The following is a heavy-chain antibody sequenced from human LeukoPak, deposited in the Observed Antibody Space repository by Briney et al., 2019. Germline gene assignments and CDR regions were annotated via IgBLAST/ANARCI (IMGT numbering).Heavy chain of an antibody. J-gene: IGHJ4*02. CDR3: ARQARRGHFGY. CDR1: GGSVSSGSYY. CDR2: IYYSGST. Sequence: TSETLSLTCTVSGGSVSSGSYYWSWIRQPPGKGLEWVGYIYYSGSTNYNPSLKSRVTISVDTSKNQFSLKLSSVTAADTAVYYCARQARRGHFGYWGQGTLVTVSS. D-gene: IGHD1-14*01. V-gene: IGHV4-61*01.